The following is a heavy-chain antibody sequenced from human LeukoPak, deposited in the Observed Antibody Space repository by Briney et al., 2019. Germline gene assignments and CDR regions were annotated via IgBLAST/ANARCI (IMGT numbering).Heavy chain of an antibody. Sequence: GGSLRLSCAASGFTFSSYWMHWVRQAPGKGLVWVSRINSDGSSTSYADSVKGRFTISRDNAKNTLYLQMNSLRAEDTAVYYCARGLGITIFGVVSQYNWFDPWGQGTLVTVSS. CDR2: INSDGSST. V-gene: IGHV3-74*01. CDR1: GFTFSSYW. CDR3: ARGLGITIFGVVSQYNWFDP. J-gene: IGHJ5*02. D-gene: IGHD3-3*01.